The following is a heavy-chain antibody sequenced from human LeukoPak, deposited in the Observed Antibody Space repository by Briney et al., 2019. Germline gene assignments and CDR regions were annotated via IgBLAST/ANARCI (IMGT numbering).Heavy chain of an antibody. J-gene: IGHJ4*02. Sequence: SETLSLTCTVSDYSISSGYGYYWGWIRQPPGKGLEWIGTISYTKSAYYNTSLKSRVTISVDTSKSQFSLKLRSVTAADTAVYFCARGLVDYELPKGYIDYWGQGTLVTVSS. D-gene: IGHD4-17*01. CDR1: DYSISSGYGYY. CDR3: ARGLVDYELPKGYIDY. CDR2: ISYTKSA. V-gene: IGHV4-38-2*02.